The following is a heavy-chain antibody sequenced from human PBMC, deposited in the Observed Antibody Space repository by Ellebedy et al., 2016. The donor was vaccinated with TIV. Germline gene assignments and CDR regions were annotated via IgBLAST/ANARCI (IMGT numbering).Heavy chain of an antibody. V-gene: IGHV3-48*03. CDR3: AKGILGSSGSPEDY. J-gene: IGHJ4*02. CDR1: GFTFSSYE. D-gene: IGHD6-19*01. CDR2: ISSSGSTI. Sequence: GESLKISCAASGFTFSSYEMNWVRQAPGKGLEWVSYISSSGSTIYYADSVKGRFTISRDNAKNSLYLQMNSLRAEDTAVYYCAKGILGSSGSPEDYWGQGTLVTVSS.